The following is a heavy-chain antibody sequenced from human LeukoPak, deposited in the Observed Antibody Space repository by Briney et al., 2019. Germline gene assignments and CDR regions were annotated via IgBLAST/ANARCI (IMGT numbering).Heavy chain of an antibody. CDR1: GFTFSSSW. CDR3: ARARWELLHTNAFDI. CDR2: IKQDGSEK. V-gene: IGHV3-7*01. Sequence: GGSLRLSCAASGFTFSSSWMSWVRQAPGKGLEWVANIKQDGSEKYYVDSVKGRVTISRDNAKNSLYLQMNSLRAEDTAVYYCARARWELLHTNAFDIWGQGTMVTVSS. D-gene: IGHD1-26*01. J-gene: IGHJ3*02.